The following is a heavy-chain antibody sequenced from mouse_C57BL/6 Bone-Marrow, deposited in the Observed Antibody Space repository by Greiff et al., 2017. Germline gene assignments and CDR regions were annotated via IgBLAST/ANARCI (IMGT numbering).Heavy chain of an antibody. CDR3: ARHDGYFLYFDV. J-gene: IGHJ1*03. Sequence: EVKLMESGGDLVKPGGSLKLSCAASGFTFSSYGMSWVRQTPDKRLEWVATISSGGSYTYYPDSVKGRFTISRDNAKNTLYLQMSSLKSEDTAMYYCARHDGYFLYFDVWGTGTTVTGSS. CDR1: GFTFSSYG. V-gene: IGHV5-6*01. CDR2: ISSGGSYT. D-gene: IGHD2-3*01.